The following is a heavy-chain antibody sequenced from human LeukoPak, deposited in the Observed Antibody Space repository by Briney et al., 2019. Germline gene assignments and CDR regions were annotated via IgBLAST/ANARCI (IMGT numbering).Heavy chain of an antibody. Sequence: PSETLSLTCTVSGGSISSYYWSWIRQPPGKGLEWIGYIYYSGSTNYNPSLKSRVTISVDTSKNQSSLKLSSVTAADTAVYYCARDLSVRPDYYDSSGYDYWGQGTLITVSS. CDR3: ARDLSVRPDYYDSSGYDY. V-gene: IGHV4-59*01. CDR2: IYYSGST. CDR1: GGSISSYY. D-gene: IGHD3-22*01. J-gene: IGHJ4*02.